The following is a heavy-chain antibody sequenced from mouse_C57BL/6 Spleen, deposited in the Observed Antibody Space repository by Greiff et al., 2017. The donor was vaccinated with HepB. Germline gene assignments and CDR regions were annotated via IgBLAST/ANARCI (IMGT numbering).Heavy chain of an antibody. Sequence: DVKLVESEGGLVQPGSSMKLSCTASGFTFSDYYMAWVRQVPEKGLEWVANINYDGSSTYYLDSLKSRFIISRDNAKNILYLQMSSLKSEDTATYYCASSSYGYFDVWGTGTTVTVSS. CDR2: INYDGSST. D-gene: IGHD1-1*01. J-gene: IGHJ1*03. V-gene: IGHV5-16*01. CDR1: GFTFSDYY. CDR3: ASSSYGYFDV.